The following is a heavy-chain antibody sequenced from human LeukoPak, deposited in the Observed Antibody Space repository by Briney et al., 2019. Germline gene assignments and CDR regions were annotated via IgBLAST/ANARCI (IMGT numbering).Heavy chain of an antibody. J-gene: IGHJ4*02. D-gene: IGHD2-2*01. V-gene: IGHV1-46*01. CDR2: INPSGGST. CDR1: GYTFTSYY. Sequence: ASVKVSCKASGYTFTSYYMHWVRQAPGQGLEWMGIINPSGGSTSYAQKFQGRVTMTRDTSTSTVYMELSSLRSEDTAVYYCARGGIVVVPAAPFDYWGQGTLVTVSS. CDR3: ARGGIVVVPAAPFDY.